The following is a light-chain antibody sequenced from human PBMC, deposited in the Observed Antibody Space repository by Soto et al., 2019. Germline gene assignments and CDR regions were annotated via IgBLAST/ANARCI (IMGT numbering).Light chain of an antibody. V-gene: IGLV1-36*01. Sequence: QTVVTQPPSVSEAPRQRVTISCSGSNSNIANNAVNWYQQLPGKAPKLLIYYDDLLPSGVSDRFSGSKSGTSASLAISGLQSEDEADYYCAVWDDSLNGYVFGTGTKLTVL. CDR1: NSNIANNA. CDR2: YDD. CDR3: AVWDDSLNGYV. J-gene: IGLJ1*01.